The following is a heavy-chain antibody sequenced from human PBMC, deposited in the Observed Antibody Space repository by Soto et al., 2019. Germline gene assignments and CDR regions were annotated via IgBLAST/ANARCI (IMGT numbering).Heavy chain of an antibody. D-gene: IGHD3-22*01. Sequence: SGPTLVNHTQTPTLTCTFSGFSLSTSGMCVGWIRQPPGKALEWLALIDWDDDKYYSTSLKTRLTISKDTSKNQVVLTMTNMDPVDTATYYCARTSTDRRYFDYWGQGTLVTVYS. V-gene: IGHV2-70*01. CDR1: GFSLSTSGMC. CDR3: ARTSTDRRYFDY. CDR2: IDWDDDK. J-gene: IGHJ4*02.